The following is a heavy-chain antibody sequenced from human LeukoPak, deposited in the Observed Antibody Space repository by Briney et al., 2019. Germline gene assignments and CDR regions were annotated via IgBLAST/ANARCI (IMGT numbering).Heavy chain of an antibody. CDR1: GYTFNTYD. CDR3: ARRFRGMDV. Sequence: ASVKVSCKASGYTFNTYDINWVRQAPGQGLEWMGWTNPNSGGTGYSQKFKGRVTMTSNTSITTAYMELSTLRSEDTAVYYCARRFRGMDVWGQGTTVAVSS. CDR2: TNPNSGGT. J-gene: IGHJ6*02. V-gene: IGHV1-8*01.